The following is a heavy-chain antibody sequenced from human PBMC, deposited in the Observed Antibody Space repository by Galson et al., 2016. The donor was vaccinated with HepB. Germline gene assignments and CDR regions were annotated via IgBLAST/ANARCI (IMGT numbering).Heavy chain of an antibody. D-gene: IGHD1-1*01. CDR2: TYYRSRWYS. CDR1: GDSVSSNSAT. J-gene: IGHJ6*02. V-gene: IGHV6-1*01. CDR3: ARRTGNGFDV. Sequence: CAISGDSVSSNSATWNWIRLSPSRGLEWLGRTYYRSRWYSDYALSVKSRITINADTSKSQFSLRLNSVTPEDTAVYYCARRTGNGFDVWGHGTTVTVSS.